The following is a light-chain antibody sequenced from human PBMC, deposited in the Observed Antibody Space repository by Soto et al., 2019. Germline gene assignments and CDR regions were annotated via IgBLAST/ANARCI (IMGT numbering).Light chain of an antibody. CDR1: QNVYSY. J-gene: IGKJ1*01. CDR2: DAS. CDR3: QQRSNWPWT. V-gene: IGKV3-11*01. Sequence: EIVLTQSPATLSLSPGERAALSCRASQNVYSYLAWYQQKPGQAPRLLIYDASNRATGIPARFSGSGSGTDFTLTISSLEPEDFAVYYCQQRSNWPWTFGQGTKVEIK.